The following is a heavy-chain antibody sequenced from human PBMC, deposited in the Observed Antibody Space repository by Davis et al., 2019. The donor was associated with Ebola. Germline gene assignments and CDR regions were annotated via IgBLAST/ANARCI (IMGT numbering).Heavy chain of an antibody. D-gene: IGHD1-20*01. CDR1: GFTFSSYD. J-gene: IGHJ3*02. Sequence: PGGSLRLSCAASGFTFSSYDMHWVRQATGKGLEWVSAIGTAGDPYYPGSVKGRFTISRDNSKNTLYLQMNSLRAEDTAVYYCAKGGITGTHDAFDIWGQGTMVTVSS. V-gene: IGHV3-13*05. CDR3: AKGGITGTHDAFDI. CDR2: IGTAGDP.